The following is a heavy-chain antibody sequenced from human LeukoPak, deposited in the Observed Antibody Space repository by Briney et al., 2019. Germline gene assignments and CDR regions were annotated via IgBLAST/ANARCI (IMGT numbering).Heavy chain of an antibody. CDR1: GFTLSSYS. CDR2: ISRSSAYI. J-gene: IGHJ3*02. V-gene: IGHV3-21*01. CDR3: ASFPPYMVRTDAFDI. Sequence: GGSLRLSCAASGFTLSSYSMNWVRQAPGKGLEWVSSISRSSAYIYYADSVKGRFTISRDNAKNSLYLQMNSLRAEDTAVYYCASFPPYMVRTDAFDIRGQGAMVTVSS. D-gene: IGHD3-10*01.